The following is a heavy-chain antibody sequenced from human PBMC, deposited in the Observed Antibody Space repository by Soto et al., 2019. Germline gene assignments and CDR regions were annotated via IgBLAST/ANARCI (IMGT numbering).Heavy chain of an antibody. CDR2: ISGSGGST. CDR1: GFTFSSYA. CDR3: AKVPYYGGNSESFDY. D-gene: IGHD4-17*01. V-gene: IGHV3-23*04. J-gene: IGHJ4*02. Sequence: EVQLVESGGGSVQPGESLRLSCAASGFTFSSYAMSWVRQAPGKGLEWVSAISGSGGSTYYADSVKGRFTISRDNSKNTLYLQMNSLRAEDTAVYYCAKVPYYGGNSESFDYWGQGTLVTVSS.